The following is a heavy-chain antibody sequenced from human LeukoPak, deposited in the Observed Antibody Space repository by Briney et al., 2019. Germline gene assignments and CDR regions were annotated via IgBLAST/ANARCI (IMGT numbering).Heavy chain of an antibody. CDR1: GYIFTSYY. CDR3: ARDSNRESGWFDP. J-gene: IGHJ5*02. CDR2: INPNSGGT. V-gene: IGHV1-2*02. Sequence: GASVKVSCKASGYIFTSYYMHWVRQAPGQGLEWMGWINPNSGGTNYAQKFQGRVTMTRDTSISTAYMELSRLRSDDTAVYYCARDSNRESGWFDPWGQGTLVTVSS. D-gene: IGHD2/OR15-2a*01.